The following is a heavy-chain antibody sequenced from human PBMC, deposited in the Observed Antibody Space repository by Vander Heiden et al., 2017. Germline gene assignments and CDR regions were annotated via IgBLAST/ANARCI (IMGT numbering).Heavy chain of an antibody. J-gene: IGHJ3*02. Sequence: QVQLQQSGPGLVKPSQTLSLTCAISGDSVSSNSAAWNWIRQSPSRGLEWLGRTYYRSKWYNESAVSVKSRITINPDSSKNQLSLHLISVTPEDTAVYYCARDRSSSPRAFDIWGQGTRVTVSS. V-gene: IGHV6-1*01. CDR1: GDSVSSNSAA. CDR2: TYYRSKWYN. D-gene: IGHD6-6*01. CDR3: ARDRSSSPRAFDI.